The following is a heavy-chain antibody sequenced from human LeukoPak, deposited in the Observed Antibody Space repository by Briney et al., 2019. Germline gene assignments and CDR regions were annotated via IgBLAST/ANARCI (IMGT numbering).Heavy chain of an antibody. CDR1: GGSIGSYC. J-gene: IGHJ4*02. V-gene: IGHV4-59*01. CDR2: ISNTGNT. Sequence: SETLPLTCTVSGGSIGSYCWSWIRQPPGKGLEWIGDISNTGNTNYIPSLKSRVTLSVDTSKNPLSLKLSSVTAADTAVYYCARSGGRSGGDYWGQGPLVTVSS. CDR3: ARSGGRSGGDY. D-gene: IGHD2-15*01.